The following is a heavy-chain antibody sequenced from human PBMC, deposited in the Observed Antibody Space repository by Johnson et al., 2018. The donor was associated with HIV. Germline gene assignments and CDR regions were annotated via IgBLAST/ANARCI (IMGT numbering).Heavy chain of an antibody. CDR3: ARLMAARTLDDAFDL. V-gene: IGHV3-20*04. CDR1: GFFFDDYG. D-gene: IGHD6-13*01. J-gene: IGHJ3*01. Sequence: VQLVESGGGLERPGGSLRLSCEASGFFFDDYGMTWVRQPPGRGLEWVSGINWNGGSTGYTDSVKGRFTISRDNAKNSLYLQMNSLRVEDTALYYCARLMAARTLDDAFDLWGQGTMVTVSS. CDR2: INWNGGST.